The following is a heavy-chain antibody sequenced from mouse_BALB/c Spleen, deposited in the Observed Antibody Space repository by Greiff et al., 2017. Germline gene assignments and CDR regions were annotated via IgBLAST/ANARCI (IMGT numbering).Heavy chain of an antibody. D-gene: IGHD1-2*01. J-gene: IGHJ3*01. CDR3: ARLRLPFAY. CDR2: INPDSSTI. V-gene: IGHV4-1*02. Sequence: EVKLEESGGGLVQPGGSLKLSCAASGFDFSRYWMSWVRQAPGKGLEWIGEINPDSSTINYTPSLKEKFIISRDNAKNTLYLQMSKVRSEDTALYYCARLRLPFAYWGQGTLVTVSA. CDR1: GFDFSRYW.